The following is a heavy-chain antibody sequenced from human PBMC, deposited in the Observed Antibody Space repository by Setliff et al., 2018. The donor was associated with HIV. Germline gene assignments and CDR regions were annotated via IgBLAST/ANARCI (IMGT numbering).Heavy chain of an antibody. CDR2: IDYSGNT. D-gene: IGHD2-2*01. CDR1: GGSIRSGSYY. CDR3: ATPISITSGSAFDY. V-gene: IGHV4-39*01. Sequence: SETLSLTCSVSGGSIRSGSYYWDWIRQPPGKGLEWTGSIDYSGNTHYNPSLKSRVTISVDTSKNQFSLKQSSVTAADTAVYYCATPISITSGSAFDYWGQGTLVTVSS. J-gene: IGHJ4*02.